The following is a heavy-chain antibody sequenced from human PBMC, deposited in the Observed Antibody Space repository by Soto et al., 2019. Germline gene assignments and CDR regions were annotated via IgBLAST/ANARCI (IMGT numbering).Heavy chain of an antibody. CDR1: GFTFSSYA. Sequence: GGSLRLSCAASGFTFSSYAMSWVRQAPGKGLEWVSAISGSGGSTYYADSVKGRFTISRDNSKNTLYLQMNSLRAEDTAVYYCAKDSPPQGGVVVVAAYFDYWGQGTLVTVSS. J-gene: IGHJ4*02. D-gene: IGHD2-15*01. CDR3: AKDSPPQGGVVVVAAYFDY. V-gene: IGHV3-23*01. CDR2: ISGSGGST.